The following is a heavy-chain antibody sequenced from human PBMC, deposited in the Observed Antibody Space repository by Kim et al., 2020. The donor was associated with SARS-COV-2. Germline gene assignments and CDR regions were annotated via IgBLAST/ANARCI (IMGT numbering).Heavy chain of an antibody. V-gene: IGHV3-33*06. J-gene: IGHJ4*02. Sequence: GGSLRLSCAASGFTFSSYGMHWVRQAPGKGLEWVAVIWHDGSNNYYADSVKGRFTISRDNSKNTLYLQMNSLRAEDTAVYYCAKDRSTFFAYCGQRTLVTVSS. CDR1: GFTFSSYG. CDR2: IWHDGSNN. CDR3: AKDRSTFFAY.